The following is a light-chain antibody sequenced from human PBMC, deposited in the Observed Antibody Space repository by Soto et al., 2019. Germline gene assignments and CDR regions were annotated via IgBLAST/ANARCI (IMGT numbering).Light chain of an antibody. CDR3: LQYHTYSWT. CDR1: QSISSW. CDR2: DAS. J-gene: IGKJ1*01. V-gene: IGKV1-5*01. Sequence: DIPMTQSPSTLSASVGDTVTITCRASQSISSWLAWYQQKPGKAPNLLIYDASSLESGVPSRFSGSGSGTEFTLTISSLQPDDFATYYCLQYHTYSWTFGLGTKVEIK.